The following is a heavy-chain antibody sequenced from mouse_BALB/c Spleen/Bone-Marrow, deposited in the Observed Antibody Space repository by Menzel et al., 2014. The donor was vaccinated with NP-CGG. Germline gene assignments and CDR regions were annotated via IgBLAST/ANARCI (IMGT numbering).Heavy chain of an antibody. J-gene: IGHJ3*01. Sequence: QVQLKQSGAELVKPGTSVKLSCKASGYNFTSYWINWVKLRPGQGLEWIGDIYPGSGSTNYNEKFKSKATLTVDTSSCTAYMQLSSLASEDSALYYCARFSQLGLLAYWGQGTLVTVSA. D-gene: IGHD3-1*01. CDR3: ARFSQLGLLAY. CDR1: GYNFTSYW. CDR2: IYPGSGST. V-gene: IGHV1-55*01.